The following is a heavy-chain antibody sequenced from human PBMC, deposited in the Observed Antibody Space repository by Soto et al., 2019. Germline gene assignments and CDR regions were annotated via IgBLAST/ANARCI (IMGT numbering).Heavy chain of an antibody. J-gene: IGHJ3*02. CDR1: ECRFSDYY. CDR2: ISSSSSYT. Sequence: GGSQKQSCAASECRFSDYYMSLIRKAPGKGLEWVSYISSSSSYTNYADSVKGRFTISRDNAKNSLYLQMNSLRAEDTAVYYCALVSYYDSSGFDDAFDIWGQGTMVTVS. D-gene: IGHD3-22*01. V-gene: IGHV3-11*06. CDR3: ALVSYYDSSGFDDAFDI.